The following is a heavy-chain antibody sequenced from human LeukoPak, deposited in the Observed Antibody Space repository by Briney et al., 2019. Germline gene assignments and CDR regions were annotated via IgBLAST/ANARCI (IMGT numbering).Heavy chain of an antibody. CDR3: AKDSSGYSDYFDY. Sequence: GETLRLSCAASGFTFSSHGMNWVRQAPGKGLEWVSGISGSGGNTYYADSVKGRFTISRDNSKNTLYLQMNSLRAEDTAVYYCAKDSSGYSDYFDYWGQGTLVTVSS. CDR1: GFTFSSHG. V-gene: IGHV3-23*01. CDR2: ISGSGGNT. D-gene: IGHD3-22*01. J-gene: IGHJ4*02.